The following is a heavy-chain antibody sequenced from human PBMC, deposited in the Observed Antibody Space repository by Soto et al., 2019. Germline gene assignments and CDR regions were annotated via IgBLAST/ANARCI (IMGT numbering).Heavy chain of an antibody. CDR3: ARDSPLSNYGTIDY. D-gene: IGHD4-4*01. Sequence: GGSLRLSCAASGFTFSSYAMHWVRQAPGKGLEWVAVISYDGSNKYYADSVKGRFTISRDNSKNTLYLQMNSLRAEDTAVYYCARDSPLSNYGTIDYWGQGTLVTVSS. J-gene: IGHJ4*02. V-gene: IGHV3-30-3*01. CDR1: GFTFSSYA. CDR2: ISYDGSNK.